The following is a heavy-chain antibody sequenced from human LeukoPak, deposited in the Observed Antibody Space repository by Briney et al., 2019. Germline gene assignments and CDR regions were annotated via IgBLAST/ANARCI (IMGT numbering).Heavy chain of an antibody. CDR2: ISAYNGNT. Sequence: GASVTVSCTASGYTFTSYGISWVRQAPGQGLEWMGWISAYNGNTNYAQKLQGRVTMTTDTSTSTAYMELRSLRSDDTAVYYCARNPDYDFWSGYRDYYYYYGMDVWGQGTTVTVSS. V-gene: IGHV1-18*01. D-gene: IGHD3-3*01. CDR3: ARNPDYDFWSGYRDYYYYYGMDV. J-gene: IGHJ6*02. CDR1: GYTFTSYG.